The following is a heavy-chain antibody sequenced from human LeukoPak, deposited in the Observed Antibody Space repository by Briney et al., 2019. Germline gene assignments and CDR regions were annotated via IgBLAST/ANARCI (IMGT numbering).Heavy chain of an antibody. Sequence: ASVKVSYTASGYTSTNYGISWVRQAPGQGLEWMGWISVYNGNTNFAQKLQGRVTLTTDTSTGTAYMELRSLRSDDTAVYYCAGYYYDSSGYPRPWFDPWGQGTLVTVSS. J-gene: IGHJ5*02. D-gene: IGHD3-22*01. CDR2: ISVYNGNT. CDR1: GYTSTNYG. V-gene: IGHV1-18*01. CDR3: AGYYYDSSGYPRPWFDP.